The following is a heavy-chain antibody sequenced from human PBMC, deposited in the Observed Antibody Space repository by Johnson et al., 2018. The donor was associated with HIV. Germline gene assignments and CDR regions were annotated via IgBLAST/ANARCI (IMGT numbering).Heavy chain of an antibody. CDR2: IKQDGSEK. D-gene: IGHD3-16*01. CDR3: ARDPSRLRQSDI. CDR1: GYTFSSYW. V-gene: IGHV3-7*01. Sequence: VQLVESGGGLVKPGGSLRLSCAASGYTFSSYWMGWVRQAPGKGLEWVANIKQDGSEKYYVDSVKGRFTISRDNAKNSLYLQMNSLRAEDTAVYYCARDPSRLRQSDIWGQGTMVTVSS. J-gene: IGHJ3*02.